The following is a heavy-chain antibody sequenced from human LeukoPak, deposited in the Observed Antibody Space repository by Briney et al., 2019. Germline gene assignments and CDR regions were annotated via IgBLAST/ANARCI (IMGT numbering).Heavy chain of an antibody. CDR3: ERDLRYFWSGYYRDYYYYGMDV. Sequence: PGGSLRLSCAASGFTFSSYSMNWVRQAPGKGLEWVSSISSSSSYIYYADSVKGRFTISRDNAKNSLYLQMNSLRAEDTAVYYCERDLRYFWSGYYRDYYYYGMDVWGQGTTVTVSS. V-gene: IGHV3-21*01. J-gene: IGHJ6*02. CDR2: ISSSSSYI. D-gene: IGHD3-3*01. CDR1: GFTFSSYS.